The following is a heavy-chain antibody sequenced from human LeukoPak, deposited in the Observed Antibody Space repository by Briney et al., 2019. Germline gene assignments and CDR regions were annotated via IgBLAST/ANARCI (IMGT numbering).Heavy chain of an antibody. J-gene: IGHJ4*02. CDR1: GGSISSSSYY. D-gene: IGHD3-3*02. CDR2: IYCSGST. V-gene: IGHV4-39*01. Sequence: KASETLSLTCTVSGGSISSSSYYWGWIRQPPGKGLEWIGSIYCSGSTYYNPSLKSQVTISVDTSKNQFSLKLSSVTAADTAVYYCARQPKSHFWSGYYTFFFDYWGQGTLVTVSS. CDR3: ARQPKSHFWSGYYTFFFDY.